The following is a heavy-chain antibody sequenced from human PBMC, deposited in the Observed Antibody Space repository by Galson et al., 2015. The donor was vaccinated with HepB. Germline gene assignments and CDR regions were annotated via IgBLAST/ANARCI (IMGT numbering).Heavy chain of an antibody. Sequence: FLRLSRPASGFAFSRSDMHWVRQVTGNGLQWVSAIRTASDTYYADSVKGRFTISRENAQNSLYLEMNDLRAEDTAGYYCVREGRSSSWNNWYFDLWGRGTLVTVSS. D-gene: IGHD6-13*01. CDR2: IRTASDT. CDR3: VREGRSSSWNNWYFDL. CDR1: GFAFSRSD. V-gene: IGHV3-13*01. J-gene: IGHJ2*01.